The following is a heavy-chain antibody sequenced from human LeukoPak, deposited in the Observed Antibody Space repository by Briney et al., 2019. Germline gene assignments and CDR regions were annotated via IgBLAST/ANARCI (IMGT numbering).Heavy chain of an antibody. J-gene: IGHJ5*02. CDR3: ARGRAWYSSSSKVNNWFDP. CDR1: GYSFTSYW. CDR2: IYPGDSDT. D-gene: IGHD6-6*01. Sequence: GESLKISCKGSGYSFTSYWIGWVRQMPGKGLEWMGIIYPGDSDTRYSPSFQGQVTISADKSISTAYLQWSSLKASDTAMYYCARGRAWYSSSSKVNNWFDPWGQGTLVTISS. V-gene: IGHV5-51*01.